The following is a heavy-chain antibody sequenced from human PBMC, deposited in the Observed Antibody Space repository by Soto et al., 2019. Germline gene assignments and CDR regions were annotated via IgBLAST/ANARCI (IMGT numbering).Heavy chain of an antibody. CDR1: GFTFRNFV. V-gene: IGHV3-23*01. CDR3: AQDRGWGVVSPSHDY. CDR2: IRGPGGET. Sequence: EVQLLESGGGIVQPGGSLRVSCVASGFTFRNFVMSWVRQAPGKGLVWVSAIRGPGGETFYADSVKGRFTISRDNSKNTLYLHMNSLRDEDTALYFCAQDRGWGVVSPSHDYWGQATLVTVSS. D-gene: IGHD2-21*01. J-gene: IGHJ4*02.